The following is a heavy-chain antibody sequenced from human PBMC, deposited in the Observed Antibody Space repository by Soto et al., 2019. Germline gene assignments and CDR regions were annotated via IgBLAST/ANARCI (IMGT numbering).Heavy chain of an antibody. CDR2: ISGDSNYI. J-gene: IGHJ3*01. V-gene: IGHV3-21*01. D-gene: IGHD3-22*01. CDR3: ARVVYFDRSAYGL. Sequence: GGSLILSCAASGFSFSGYNMNWVRQAPGKGLEWVSSISGDSNYIYYADSVQGRFTISRDNAKNSVYLQMNSLRAEDTAVYYWARVVYFDRSAYGLWGQGKMVTV. CDR1: GFSFSGYN.